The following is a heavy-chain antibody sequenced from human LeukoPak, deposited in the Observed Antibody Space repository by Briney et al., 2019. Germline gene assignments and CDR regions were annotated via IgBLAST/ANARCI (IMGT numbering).Heavy chain of an antibody. CDR1: GFTFSSYW. D-gene: IGHD3-10*01. CDR2: INSDGSST. CDR3: TRDLDGSGSYHWFDP. J-gene: IGHJ5*02. Sequence: PGGSLRLSCAASGFTFSSYWMHWVRQAPGEGLVWVSRINSDGSSTSYADSVKGRFIISRDNAKNTLYLQMSSLRAEDTAVYYCTRDLDGSGSYHWFDPWGQGNLVTVSS. V-gene: IGHV3-74*01.